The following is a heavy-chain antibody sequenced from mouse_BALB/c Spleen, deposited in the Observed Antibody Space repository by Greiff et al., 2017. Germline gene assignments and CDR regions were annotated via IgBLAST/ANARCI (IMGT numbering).Heavy chain of an antibody. CDR3: ARDKRYQTMDD. J-gene: IGHJ4*01. CDR1: GFTFTDYY. Sequence: EVQVVESGGGLVQPGGSLRLSCATSGFTFTDYYMSWVRQPPGKALEWLGFIRNKANGYTTEYSASVKGRFTISRYNSQSILYLQMNTLRSEVRAPVLCARDKRYQTMDDWGQGTSVTVSS. CDR2: IRNKANGYTT. V-gene: IGHV7-3*02. D-gene: IGHD2-14*01.